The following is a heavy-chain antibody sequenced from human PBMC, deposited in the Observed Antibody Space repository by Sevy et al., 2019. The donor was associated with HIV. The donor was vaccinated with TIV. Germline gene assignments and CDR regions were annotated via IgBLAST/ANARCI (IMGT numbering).Heavy chain of an antibody. CDR2: IWYDGNNE. CDR3: ARGSHFDWSLYLDN. Sequence: GGSLRLSCAASGFTFSNYGMHWVRQAPGKGLEWVAVIWYDGNNEYYVDSVKGRFTISRDNSKNTLYLQMNSLRAEDTAVYYCARGSHFDWSLYLDNWGQGTLVTVSS. CDR1: GFTFSNYG. J-gene: IGHJ4*02. V-gene: IGHV3-33*01. D-gene: IGHD3-9*01.